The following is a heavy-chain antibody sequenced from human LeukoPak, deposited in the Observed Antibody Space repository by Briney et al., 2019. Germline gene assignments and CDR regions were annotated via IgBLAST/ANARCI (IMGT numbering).Heavy chain of an antibody. Sequence: GGSLRLSCAASGFTFDNYAMNWVRQVPGKGLEWISLISWNSGTIGYADSVKGRFTISRDNANNFLYLQMNSLRAEDTALYYCARAYKDRSLAGKKEFFQHWGQGTLVTVSS. V-gene: IGHV3-9*01. CDR1: GFTFDNYA. D-gene: IGHD6-19*01. CDR3: ARAYKDRSLAGKKEFFQH. CDR2: ISWNSGTI. J-gene: IGHJ1*01.